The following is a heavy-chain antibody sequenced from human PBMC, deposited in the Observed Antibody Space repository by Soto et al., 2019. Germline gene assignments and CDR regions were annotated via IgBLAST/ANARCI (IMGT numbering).Heavy chain of an antibody. D-gene: IGHD2-2*01. J-gene: IGHJ5*02. CDR1: GGTFSSYA. V-gene: IGHV1-69*13. CDR2: IIPIFGTA. CDR3: AMKYCSSTSCVGPLWFDP. Sequence: ASVKVSCKASGGTFSSYAISWVRQAPGQGLEWMGGIIPIFGTANYAQKFQGRVTITADESTSTACMELSSLRSEDTAVYYCAMKYCSSTSCVGPLWFDPWGQGTLVTVSS.